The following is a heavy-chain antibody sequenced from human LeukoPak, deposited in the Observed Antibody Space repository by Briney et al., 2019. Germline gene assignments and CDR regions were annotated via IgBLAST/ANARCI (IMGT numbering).Heavy chain of an antibody. Sequence: GGSLRLSCAASGFTFSSYGMHWVRQAPGKGLEWVAVIWYDGSNKYYADSVKGRFTISRDNSKNTLYLQMNSLRAEDTAVYYCAREAPTYCSGGSCYYRAPLDYWGQGTLVTVSS. V-gene: IGHV3-33*01. CDR1: GFTFSSYG. D-gene: IGHD2-15*01. J-gene: IGHJ4*02. CDR3: AREAPTYCSGGSCYYRAPLDY. CDR2: IWYDGSNK.